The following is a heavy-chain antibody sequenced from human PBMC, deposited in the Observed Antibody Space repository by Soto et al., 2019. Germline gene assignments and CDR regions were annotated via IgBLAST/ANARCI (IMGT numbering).Heavy chain of an antibody. D-gene: IGHD2-8*01. CDR3: AKRPKYCSSGVCSVFDY. V-gene: IGHV3-9*01. CDR1: GFSFDEYA. J-gene: IGHJ4*02. Sequence: EVQVAESGGGSVQPGRSLRLSCEASGFSFDEYAMHWVRQVPGKGLEWVSSINWNSGNIGYADSVRGRFTISRDNAKNSLYLQMNSLRPEVTAFYYCAKRPKYCSSGVCSVFDYWGQGILVTGSS. CDR2: INWNSGNI.